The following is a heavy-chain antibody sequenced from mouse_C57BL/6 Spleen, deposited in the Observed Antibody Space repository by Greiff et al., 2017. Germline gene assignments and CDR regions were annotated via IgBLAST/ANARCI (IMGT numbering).Heavy chain of an antibody. CDR3: ARTTTVVASGDY. D-gene: IGHD1-1*01. CDR2: IYPRSGNT. V-gene: IGHV1-81*01. CDR1: GYTFTSYG. Sequence: QVQLKESGAELARPGASVKLSCKASGYTFTSYGISWVKQRTGQGLEWIGEIYPRSGNTYYNEKFKGKATLTADQSSSTAYMELRSLTSEDSAVYFCARTTTVVASGDYWGQGTTLTVSS. J-gene: IGHJ2*01.